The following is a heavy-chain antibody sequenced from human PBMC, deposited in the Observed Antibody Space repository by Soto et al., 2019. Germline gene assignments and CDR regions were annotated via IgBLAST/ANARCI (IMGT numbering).Heavy chain of an antibody. CDR2: INAGNGNT. D-gene: IGHD6-13*01. V-gene: IGHV1-3*01. CDR3: ARDIASFDY. CDR1: GYTFTSYA. J-gene: IGHJ4*02. Sequence: QVQLVQSGAEVKKPGASVKVSCKASGYTFTSYAMHWVRQAPGQRLEWMGWINAGNGNTKYSQKFQGRVTITRDTSASTADMELSSLRSEDTAVYYCARDIASFDYWGQGTLVTVSS.